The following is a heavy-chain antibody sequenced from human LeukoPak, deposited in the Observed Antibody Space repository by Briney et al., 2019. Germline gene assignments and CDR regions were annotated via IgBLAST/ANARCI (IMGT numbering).Heavy chain of an antibody. Sequence: PGGSLRLSCAASGFTFTSYAMSWVRQAPGKGLEWVSTISGSGGSTYYADSVKGRFTISRDNSKKTLYVQMNNLKAEDTAVYYCVKESNYYGSGSYFYWGQGTLVTVSS. V-gene: IGHV3-23*01. D-gene: IGHD3-10*01. J-gene: IGHJ4*02. CDR1: GFTFTSYA. CDR3: VKESNYYGSGSYFY. CDR2: ISGSGGST.